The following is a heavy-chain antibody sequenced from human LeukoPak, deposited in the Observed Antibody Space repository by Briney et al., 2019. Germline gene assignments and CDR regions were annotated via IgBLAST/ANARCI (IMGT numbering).Heavy chain of an antibody. J-gene: IGHJ6*02. D-gene: IGHD3-22*01. CDR3: ARNNYYDSSGYYYGLGYYYGMDV. V-gene: IGHV5-51*01. CDR2: IYSGDSDT. Sequence: GEPLKISCKGSGYSFTSYWIGWVRQMPGKGLEWIGIIYSGDSDTRYSPSFQGQVTISADKSISTAYLQWSSLKASDTAMYYCARNNYYDSSGYYYGLGYYYGMDVWGQGTTVTVSS. CDR1: GYSFTSYW.